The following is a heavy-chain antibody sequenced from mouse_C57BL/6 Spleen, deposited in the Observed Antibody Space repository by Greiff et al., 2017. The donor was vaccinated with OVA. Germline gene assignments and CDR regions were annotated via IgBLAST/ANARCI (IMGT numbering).Heavy chain of an antibody. Sequence: EVQLQQSGPELVKPGASVKISCKASGYTFTDYYMNWVKQSHGKSLEWIGDINPNNGGTSYNQKFKCKATLTVDKSSSTAYMELRSLTSEDSAVYYCARSGITTVLDYWGQGTTLTVSS. V-gene: IGHV1-26*01. CDR1: GYTFTDYY. CDR3: ARSGITTVLDY. D-gene: IGHD1-1*01. CDR2: INPNNGGT. J-gene: IGHJ2*01.